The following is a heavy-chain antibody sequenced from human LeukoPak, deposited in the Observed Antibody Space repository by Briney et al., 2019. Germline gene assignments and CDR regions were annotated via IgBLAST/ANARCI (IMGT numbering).Heavy chain of an antibody. J-gene: IGHJ2*01. V-gene: IGHV3-13*01. CDR2: IGVTGDT. CDR1: GFTFSNDD. CDR3: TKEFCGSRAACAGGSYYDF. Sequence: GGSLRLSCAASGFTFSNDDFHWVRHAPGKGLEWVAAIGVTGDTYYADSVKGRFTISREDAANSLYLQMRSLGAGDTALYYCTKEFCGSRAACAGGSYYDFWGRGALVTVSS. D-gene: IGHD2-15*01.